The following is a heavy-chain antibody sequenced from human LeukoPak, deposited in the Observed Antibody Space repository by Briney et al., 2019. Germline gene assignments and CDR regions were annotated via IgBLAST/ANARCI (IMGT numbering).Heavy chain of an antibody. Sequence: GGSLRLSCAASGFTFSDAWLSWVRRAPGKGLEWVSAVTGTSSKTNYADSVKGRFTISRDNSKNMLYLDMNNLRVEDTAIYYCAKDRSSTTSCSNYWGRGTLVTVSS. D-gene: IGHD2-2*01. J-gene: IGHJ4*02. CDR2: VTGTSSKT. CDR3: AKDRSSTTSCSNY. V-gene: IGHV3-23*01. CDR1: GFTFSDAW.